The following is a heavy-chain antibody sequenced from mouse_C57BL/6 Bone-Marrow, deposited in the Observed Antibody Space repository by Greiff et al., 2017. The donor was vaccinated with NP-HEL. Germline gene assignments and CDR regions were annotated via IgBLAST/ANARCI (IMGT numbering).Heavy chain of an antibody. CDR3: ARHRGYGYFDV. Sequence: EVKLMESGGGLVQPGGSLKLSCAASGFTFSDYGMAWVRQAPRKGPEWVAFISNLAYSIYYADTVTGRFTISRENAKNTLYLEMSSLRSEDTAMYYCARHRGYGYFDVWGTGTTVTVSS. CDR1: GFTFSDYG. V-gene: IGHV5-15*01. D-gene: IGHD3-1*01. J-gene: IGHJ1*03. CDR2: ISNLAYSI.